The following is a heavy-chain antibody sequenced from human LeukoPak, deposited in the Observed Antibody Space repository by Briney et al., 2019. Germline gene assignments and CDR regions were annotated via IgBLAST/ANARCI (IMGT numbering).Heavy chain of an antibody. CDR2: IWYDGSNK. Sequence: GALVLSCAASGFTFSSYGMHWVRQAPGKGLEWGAVIWYDGSNKYYADSVKGRFTISRDNSKNTLYLQMNSLRAEDTAVYYCAKDRGYDSMLGYMDVWGKGTTVTVSS. CDR1: GFTFSSYG. V-gene: IGHV3-33*06. D-gene: IGHD3-22*01. J-gene: IGHJ6*03. CDR3: AKDRGYDSMLGYMDV.